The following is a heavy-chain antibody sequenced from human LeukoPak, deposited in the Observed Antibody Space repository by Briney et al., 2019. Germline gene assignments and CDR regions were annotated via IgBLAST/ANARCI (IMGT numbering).Heavy chain of an antibody. D-gene: IGHD4/OR15-4a*01. CDR3: VRGDYAANWFDP. V-gene: IGHV1-18*01. Sequence: ASVKVSCKASGYIFTTFGFTWVRQAPGQGLEWMGWISSNNGNTNYAQNLQRRVTMTTDTLTNTAYMELRSLRSDDTAVYYCVRGDYAANWFDPWGQGTLVTVSS. J-gene: IGHJ5*02. CDR2: ISSNNGNT. CDR1: GYIFTTFG.